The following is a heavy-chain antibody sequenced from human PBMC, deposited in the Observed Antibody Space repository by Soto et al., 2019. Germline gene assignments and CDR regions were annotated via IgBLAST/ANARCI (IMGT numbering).Heavy chain of an antibody. CDR2: IYYSGST. CDR1: GGSISSSSYY. V-gene: IGHV4-39*01. J-gene: IGHJ5*02. Sequence: QLQLQESGPGLVKPSETLSLTCTVSGGSISSSSYYWGWIRQPPGKGLEWIGSIYYSGSTCYNQSLKSRVTISVDTSKNQFSLKLSSVTAADTAVYYCARHNYDILTGYQNWFDPWGQGTLVTVSS. CDR3: ARHNYDILTGYQNWFDP. D-gene: IGHD3-9*01.